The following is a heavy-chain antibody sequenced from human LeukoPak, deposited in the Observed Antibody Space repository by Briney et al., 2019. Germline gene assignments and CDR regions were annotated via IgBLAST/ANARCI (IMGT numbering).Heavy chain of an antibody. CDR1: ALPYTRYN. J-gene: IGHJ4*02. D-gene: IGHD1-14*01. V-gene: IGHV4-34*01. Sequence: PTATSTLRFAAIALPYTRYNGHGSCYKTGRGPEWIGEINHSGSNNYNPSLKSRVTISVDTSKNQFYLKLSTVTAADTAAYYCASATRTAPSDYWGQGTPVNASS. CDR3: ASATRTAPSDY. CDR2: INHSGSN.